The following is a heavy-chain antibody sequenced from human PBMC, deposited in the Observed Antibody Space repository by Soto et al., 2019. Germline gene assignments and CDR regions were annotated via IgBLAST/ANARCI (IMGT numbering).Heavy chain of an antibody. V-gene: IGHV3-30*18. CDR2: ISYDGSNK. J-gene: IGHJ4*02. CDR1: GFTFSSYG. CDR3: GKGGGGGYDVDY. D-gene: IGHD5-12*01. Sequence: QVQLVESGGGVVQPGRSLRLSCAASGFTFSSYGMHWVRQAPGKGLEWVAVISYDGSNKYYADSVKGRFTISRDNSKNPVYLQMNSPRGEDTAVYYFGKGGGGGYDVDYWGQGTLVTVSS.